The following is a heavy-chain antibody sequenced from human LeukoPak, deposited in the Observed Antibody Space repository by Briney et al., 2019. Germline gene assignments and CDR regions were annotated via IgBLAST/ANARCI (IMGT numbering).Heavy chain of an antibody. CDR3: AKMVAAGNMYPLRPQH. J-gene: IGHJ1*01. Sequence: GGSLRLSCEASGLTFSRDWMGWVRQAPGKGLERVANIRQDGGETYYGDSVKGRFIISRDNAKNSLFLQMNRLRAEDTAVYYCAKMVAAGNMYPLRPQHWGRGTLVTVSS. V-gene: IGHV3-7*01. D-gene: IGHD6-13*01. CDR2: IRQDGGET. CDR1: GLTFSRDW.